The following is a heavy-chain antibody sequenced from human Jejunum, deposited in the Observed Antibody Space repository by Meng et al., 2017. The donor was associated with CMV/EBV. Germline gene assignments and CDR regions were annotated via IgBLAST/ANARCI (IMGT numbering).Heavy chain of an antibody. D-gene: IGHD5-24*01. J-gene: IGHJ4*02. CDR2: INAYNGDT. CDR3: ARGFLNGYQPFDY. V-gene: IGHV1-18*01. Sequence: QAQLVQSGGEVKKPGXSVKVSCKASGYTFTNYGITWVRQAPGQGLEWMGWINAYNGDTNYAQTLQGRVTMTTDTSTSTAYMELRSLRSEDTAVYYCARGFLNGYQPFDYWGQGTLVTVSS. CDR1: GYTFTNYG.